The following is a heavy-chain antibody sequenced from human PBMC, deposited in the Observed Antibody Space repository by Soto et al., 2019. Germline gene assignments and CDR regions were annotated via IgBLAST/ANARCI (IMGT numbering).Heavy chain of an antibody. CDR3: GGEDRRWAGAEAVVTATSNCPGMHV. V-gene: IGHV1-18*01. Sequence: QVQLVQSGAEAKKPGASVRVSCKASGYTFTNYGLSWVRQAPGQGLEWMAWISVYNGKTNYAQKFEGRVTVTTDISSNTASMDLGRLRSDATAVYYCGGEDRRWAGAEAVVTATSNCPGMHVWGQGTTVTVSS. J-gene: IGHJ6*02. D-gene: IGHD2-21*02. CDR2: ISVYNGKT. CDR1: GYTFTNYG.